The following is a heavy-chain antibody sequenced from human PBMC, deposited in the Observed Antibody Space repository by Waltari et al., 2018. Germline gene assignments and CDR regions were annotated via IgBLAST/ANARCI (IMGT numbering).Heavy chain of an antibody. CDR2: IYHSGST. D-gene: IGHD1-26*01. J-gene: IGHJ6*02. V-gene: IGHV4-38-2*01. Sequence: VQLQESGPGLVKPSETLSLTCAVSGYSISSGYSWGWIRQPPGKGLEWIGSIYHSGSTYYNPSLKSRVTISVDTSKNQFSLKLSSVTAADTAVYYCARQTPQWELLPVYYYGMDVWGQGTTVTVSS. CDR3: ARQTPQWELLPVYYYGMDV. CDR1: GYSISSGYS.